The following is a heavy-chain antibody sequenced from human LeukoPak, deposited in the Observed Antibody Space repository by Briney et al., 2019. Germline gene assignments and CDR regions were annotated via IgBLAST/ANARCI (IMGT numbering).Heavy chain of an antibody. CDR3: ARLRTTGTFDY. CDR1: AFTLNNYW. D-gene: IGHD1-1*01. V-gene: IGHV3-7*01. J-gene: IGHJ4*02. Sequence: GESLRLSCAASAFTLNNYWMSWIRQAPGKGLEWVANIKQDGSEKYYVDSVKGRFTISRDNAKNSLYLQMNSLRAEDTALYYCARLRTTGTFDYWGQGTLVTVSS. CDR2: IKQDGSEK.